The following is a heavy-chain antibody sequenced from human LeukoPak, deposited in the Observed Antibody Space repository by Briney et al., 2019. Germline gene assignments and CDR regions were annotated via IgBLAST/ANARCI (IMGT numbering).Heavy chain of an antibody. CDR3: AKGSLLWFGEFPFDY. CDR2: ICGGGGST. J-gene: IGHJ4*02. D-gene: IGHD3-10*01. CDR1: GFTFSSYA. V-gene: IGHV3-23*01. Sequence: GGSLRLSCAASGFTFSSYAMSWVRQAPGKGLEWVSAICGGGGSTYYADSVKGRFTISTDNSKNTLYLQMNSLRAEDTAVYYCAKGSLLWFGEFPFDYWGQGTLVTVSS.